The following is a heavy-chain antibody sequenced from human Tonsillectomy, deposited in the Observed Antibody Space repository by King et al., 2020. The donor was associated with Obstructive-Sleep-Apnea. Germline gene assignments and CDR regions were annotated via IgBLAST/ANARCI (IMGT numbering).Heavy chain of an antibody. D-gene: IGHD3-22*01. CDR3: TTDPRDDSHLDC. CDR2: IKSETYART. CDR1: GFTFSDIW. J-gene: IGHJ4*02. V-gene: IGHV3-15*01. Sequence: VQLVESGGGLVRPGGSLRISCAASGFTFSDIWMSWVRQAPGKGLEWVGRIKSETYARTIYGASCKGSFTISRDDFRTTLYLQMNSLKSDDTGVYYCTTDPRDDSHLDCWGQGTLVTVS.